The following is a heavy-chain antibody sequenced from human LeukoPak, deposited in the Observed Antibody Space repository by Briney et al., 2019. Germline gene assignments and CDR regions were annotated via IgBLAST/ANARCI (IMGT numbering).Heavy chain of an antibody. Sequence: SETLSLTCAVYGGSFSGYYWSWIRQPPGKGLEWIGEINHSGSTNYNPSLKSRVTISVDTSKNQFSLKLSSVTAADTAVYYCARDATVTTRRLAFDIWGQGTLVSVSS. D-gene: IGHD4-17*01. CDR3: ARDATVTTRRLAFDI. CDR1: GGSFSGYY. J-gene: IGHJ3*02. CDR2: INHSGST. V-gene: IGHV4-34*01.